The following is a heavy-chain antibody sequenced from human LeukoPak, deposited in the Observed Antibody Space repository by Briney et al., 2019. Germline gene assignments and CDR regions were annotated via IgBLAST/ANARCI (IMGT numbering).Heavy chain of an antibody. CDR3: AKVVAPSTTRNLDY. V-gene: IGHV3-23*01. CDR2: FGSGGGT. Sequence: PGGSLRLSCAASGFIFSDYAMHWVRQAPGKGLEWVSTFGSGGGTYYADSVKGRFTISKDNSKNTLYLQLNNLGAEDTALYYCAKVVAPSTTRNLDYWGQGTLVIVSS. CDR1: GFIFSDYA. D-gene: IGHD1-14*01. J-gene: IGHJ4*02.